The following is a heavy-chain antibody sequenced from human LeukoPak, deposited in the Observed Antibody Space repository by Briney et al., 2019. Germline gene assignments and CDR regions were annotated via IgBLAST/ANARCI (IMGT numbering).Heavy chain of an antibody. CDR3: ASPSSGQSFGI. CDR1: GFIVSSNY. J-gene: IGHJ3*02. D-gene: IGHD6-19*01. V-gene: IGHV3-53*01. Sequence: GGSLLLSCAASGFIVSSNYMNWVRQAPGKGLEWVSVIYTGGNTYYADSVKGRFTISRDNSKNTLYLQMNSLRAEDTAVYYCASPSSGQSFGIWGQGTMVTVSS. CDR2: IYTGGNT.